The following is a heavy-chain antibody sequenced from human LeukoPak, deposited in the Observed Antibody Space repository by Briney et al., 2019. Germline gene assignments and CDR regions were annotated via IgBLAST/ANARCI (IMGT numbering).Heavy chain of an antibody. CDR2: ISGSGGST. J-gene: IGHJ5*02. CDR3: AKEHIVVVPAAMEFDP. V-gene: IGHV3-23*01. D-gene: IGHD2-2*01. CDR1: GFTFSSYA. Sequence: AGGSMRLSCAASGFTFSSYAMSWVRQAPGKGLEWVSAISGSGGSTYYADSVKGRFTISRDNSKNTLYLQMNSLRAEDTAVYYCAKEHIVVVPAAMEFDPWGQGTLVTVSS.